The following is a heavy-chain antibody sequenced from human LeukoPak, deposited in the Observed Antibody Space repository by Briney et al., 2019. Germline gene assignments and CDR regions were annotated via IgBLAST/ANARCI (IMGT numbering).Heavy chain of an antibody. D-gene: IGHD2-15*01. CDR2: ISGSGGNT. V-gene: IGHV3-23*01. Sequence: GGSLRLSCAASGFTFSSYAMSWVRRAPGEGLEWVSAISGSGGNTYYADSVKGRFTISRDNSKNTLYLQLNSLRAEDTAVYYCAKNSGAGCYSAFDYWGQGTLVTVSS. CDR1: GFTFSSYA. CDR3: AKNSGAGCYSAFDY. J-gene: IGHJ4*02.